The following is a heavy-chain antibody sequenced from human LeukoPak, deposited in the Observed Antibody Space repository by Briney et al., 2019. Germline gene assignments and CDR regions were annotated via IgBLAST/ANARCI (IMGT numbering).Heavy chain of an antibody. V-gene: IGHV3-23*01. J-gene: IGHJ4*02. CDR2: ISGSGGST. D-gene: IGHD3-22*01. CDR1: GFTFSSYA. Sequence: GGSLRLSCAASGFTFSSYAMSWVRQAPGKGLEWVSAISGSGGSTYYADSVKGRFTISRDNSKSTLYLQMNSLRAEDTAVYYCAKQSYDSSGYDFDYWGQGTLVTVS. CDR3: AKQSYDSSGYDFDY.